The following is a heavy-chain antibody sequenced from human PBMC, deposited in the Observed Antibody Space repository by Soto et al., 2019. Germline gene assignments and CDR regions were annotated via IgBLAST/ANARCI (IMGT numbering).Heavy chain of an antibody. Sequence: PSETLSLTCAVYGGSFSGYYWSWIRQPPGKGLEWIGEINHSGSTNYNPSLKSRVTISVDTSKNQFSLKLSSVTAADTAVYYCARGGGAATHKKDVWGKGTTVTVSS. CDR1: GGSFSGYY. CDR2: INHSGST. D-gene: IGHD2-15*01. CDR3: ARGGGAATHKKDV. J-gene: IGHJ6*04. V-gene: IGHV4-34*01.